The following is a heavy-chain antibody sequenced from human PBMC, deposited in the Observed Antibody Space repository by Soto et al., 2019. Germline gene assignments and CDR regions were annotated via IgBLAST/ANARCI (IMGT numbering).Heavy chain of an antibody. CDR3: ARDYEDCSSNSCYTGGWFDP. Sequence: SETLSLTCTVSGGSISSGDYYWSWIRQPPGKGLEWIGYIYYSGSTYYNPSLKSRVTISVDTSKNQFSLKLSSVTAADTAVYYCARDYEDCSSNSCYTGGWFDPWGQGTLVTVSS. CDR1: GGSISSGDYY. D-gene: IGHD2-2*02. V-gene: IGHV4-30-4*01. CDR2: IYYSGST. J-gene: IGHJ5*02.